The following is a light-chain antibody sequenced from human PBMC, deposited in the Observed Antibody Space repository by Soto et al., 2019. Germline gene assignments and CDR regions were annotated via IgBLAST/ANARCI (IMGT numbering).Light chain of an antibody. CDR1: QSVSIL. V-gene: IGKV3-15*01. J-gene: IGKJ1*01. CDR3: QQYNSYSET. CDR2: GAT. Sequence: EVVMAQSPATLSVSPGERARLSCRASQSVSILLAWYQQKPGQAPRLLIHGATTRATGVPARFSGWGSGTEFTLTISSLQPDDFATYYCQQYNSYSETFGQGTKVDI.